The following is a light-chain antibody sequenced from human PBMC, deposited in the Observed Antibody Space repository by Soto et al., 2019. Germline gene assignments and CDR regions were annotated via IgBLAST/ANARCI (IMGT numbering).Light chain of an antibody. CDR1: QTVSSNY. V-gene: IGKV3-20*01. CDR2: DAS. Sequence: ILFTQSPDALSLSPGERATLSCRASQTVSSNYLAWCQQRPGQAPRLLIYDASTRAAGIPDRFSGSGSGTDFTLTISRLEPEDSAVYFCQQYSGSPTTFGQGTRLE. CDR3: QQYSGSPTT. J-gene: IGKJ5*01.